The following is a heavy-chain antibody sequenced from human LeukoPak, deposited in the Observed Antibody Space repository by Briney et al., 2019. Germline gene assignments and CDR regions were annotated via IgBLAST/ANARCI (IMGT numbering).Heavy chain of an antibody. CDR1: GFTFSSYW. V-gene: IGHV3-7*01. J-gene: IGHJ6*02. D-gene: IGHD4-17*01. CDR2: IKQDGSEK. Sequence: GGSLRLSCAASGFTFSSYWMSWVRQAPGKGLEWVANIKQDGSEKYYVDSVKGRFTIPRDNAKNSLYLQMNSLRAEDTAVYYCARYRLDYGDYHYYGMDVWGQGTTVTVSS. CDR3: ARYRLDYGDYHYYGMDV.